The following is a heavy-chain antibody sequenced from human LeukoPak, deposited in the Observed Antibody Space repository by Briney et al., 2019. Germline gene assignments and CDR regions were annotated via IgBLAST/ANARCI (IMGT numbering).Heavy chain of an antibody. CDR2: MYFSATT. CDR1: GVPISSRSYY. D-gene: IGHD3-16*01. J-gene: IGHJ3*02. CDR3: ARHRRFGRSALPRDVFDI. V-gene: IGHV4-39*01. Sequence: SETLSLTCSVSGVPISSRSYYWGWIRQPPGKGLEWIGSMYFSATTYYNPSLKSRVTISVHTPKNHLSRNLTDVTATDTAVYYCARHRRFGRSALPRDVFDIWGRGTVVCVSS.